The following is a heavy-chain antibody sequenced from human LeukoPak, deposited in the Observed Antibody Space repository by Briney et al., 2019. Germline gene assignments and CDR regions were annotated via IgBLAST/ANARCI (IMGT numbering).Heavy chain of an antibody. Sequence: SQTLSLTYAISGDSVSNNSAAWNWVRQSPSRGLEWLGRTYYRSKWYNDYAVSVKSQITINPDTSKNQFALQLNSVTPEGTAVYYCARGDLVGATQNWFDPWGQGTLVTVSS. V-gene: IGHV6-1*01. CDR2: TYYRSKWYN. CDR3: ARGDLVGATQNWFDP. CDR1: GDSVSNNSAA. D-gene: IGHD1-26*01. J-gene: IGHJ5*02.